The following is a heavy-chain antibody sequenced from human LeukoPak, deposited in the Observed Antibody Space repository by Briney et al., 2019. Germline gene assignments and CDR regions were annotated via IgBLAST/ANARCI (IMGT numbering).Heavy chain of an antibody. CDR2: ISYDGSNK. CDR3: AKNSGSTAL. D-gene: IGHD1-26*01. V-gene: IGHV3-30*18. CDR1: GXTFSSYW. J-gene: IGHJ4*02. Sequence: PGGSLRLSCAASGXTFSSYWMHWVRQAPGKGLEWVSVISYDGSNKYYADSVKGRFTISRDNSKNTLYLQMNSLRAEDTAMYYCAKNSGSTALWGQGTLVTVSS.